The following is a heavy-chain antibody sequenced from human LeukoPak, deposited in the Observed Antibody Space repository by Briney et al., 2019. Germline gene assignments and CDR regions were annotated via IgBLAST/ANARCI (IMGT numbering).Heavy chain of an antibody. J-gene: IGHJ4*02. CDR2: ISSDGSNK. CDR3: ARDLVAKGEY. CDR1: GLTFSNYP. D-gene: IGHD2-8*02. V-gene: IGHV3-30*04. Sequence: GGSLRLSCAASGLTFSNYPMHWVRQDRGKGRGWVALISSDGSNKWFAGSVKGRFTISRDSSKNTMYLQMNNVRPEDTAVYYCARDLVAKGEYWGQGTLVSVSS.